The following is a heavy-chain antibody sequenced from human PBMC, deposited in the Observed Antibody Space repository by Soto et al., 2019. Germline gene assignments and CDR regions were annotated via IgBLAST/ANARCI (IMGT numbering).Heavy chain of an antibody. Sequence: GESLKISCKGSGYSFTSYWISWVRQMPGKGLEWMGRIDPSDSYTNYSPSFQGHVAISADKSISTAYLQWSSLKASGTAMYYCARRSLDTYYYYGMDVWGQGTTVTVSS. CDR3: ARRSLDTYYYYGMDV. J-gene: IGHJ6*02. D-gene: IGHD3-9*01. V-gene: IGHV5-10-1*01. CDR2: IDPSDSYT. CDR1: GYSFTSYW.